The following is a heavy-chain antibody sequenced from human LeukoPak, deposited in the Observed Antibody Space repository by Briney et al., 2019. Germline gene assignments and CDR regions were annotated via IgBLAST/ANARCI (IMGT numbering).Heavy chain of an antibody. CDR2: IYHSGST. Sequence: SSETLSLTCTVSGGSISSGGYYWSWIRQPPGKGLEWIGYIYHSGSTYYNPSLKSRVTISVDRSKNQFSLKLSSVTAADTAVYYCARGGGRSWLELPTYFDYWGQGTLVTVSS. V-gene: IGHV4-30-2*01. CDR3: ARGGGRSWLELPTYFDY. J-gene: IGHJ4*02. D-gene: IGHD1-7*01. CDR1: GGSISSGGYY.